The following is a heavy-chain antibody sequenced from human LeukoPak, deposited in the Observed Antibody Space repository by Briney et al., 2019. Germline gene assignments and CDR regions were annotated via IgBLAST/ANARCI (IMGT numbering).Heavy chain of an antibody. Sequence: PGGSLRLSCAASGFTFSSYEMNWVRQAPGKGLEWVSYISSSGSTIYYADSVKGRFTISRDNAKNSLYLQMNSLRAEDTAVYYCARDHQYYDILTGYYVGYYFDYWGQGTLVTVSS. CDR1: GFTFSSYE. CDR3: ARDHQYYDILTGYYVGYYFDY. D-gene: IGHD3-9*01. V-gene: IGHV3-48*03. CDR2: ISSSGSTI. J-gene: IGHJ4*02.